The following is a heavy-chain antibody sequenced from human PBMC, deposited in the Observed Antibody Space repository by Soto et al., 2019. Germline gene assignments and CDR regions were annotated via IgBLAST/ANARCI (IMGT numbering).Heavy chain of an antibody. Sequence: GASVKVSCKASGGTFSSYAISWVRQAPGQGLEWMGGIIPIFGTANYAQKFQGRVTITADESTSTAYMELSSLRSEDTAVYYCATTTADYYDSSGYYALWGQGTMVTVSS. V-gene: IGHV1-69*13. D-gene: IGHD3-22*01. CDR2: IIPIFGTA. J-gene: IGHJ3*01. CDR3: ATTTADYYDSSGYYAL. CDR1: GGTFSSYA.